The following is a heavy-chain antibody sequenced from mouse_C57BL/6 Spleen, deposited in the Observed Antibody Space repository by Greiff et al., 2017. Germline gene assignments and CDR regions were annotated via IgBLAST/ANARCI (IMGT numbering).Heavy chain of an antibody. CDR3: ARGETGTEGNYFDY. J-gene: IGHJ2*01. CDR2: IYPGSGST. CDR1: GYTFTSYW. D-gene: IGHD4-1*01. V-gene: IGHV1-55*01. Sequence: QVHVKQSGAELVKPGASVKMSCKASGYTFTSYWITWVKQRPGQGLEWIGDIYPGSGSTNYNEKFKSKATLTVDTSSSTAYMQLSSLTSEDSAVYYCARGETGTEGNYFDYWGQGTTLTVSS.